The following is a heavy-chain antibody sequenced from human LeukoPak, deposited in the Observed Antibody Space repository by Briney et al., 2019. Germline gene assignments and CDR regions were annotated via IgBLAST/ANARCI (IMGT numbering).Heavy chain of an antibody. CDR3: ARDGTSSGWSTLGY. V-gene: IGHV3-20*04. CDR1: GFTFDDYG. J-gene: IGHJ4*02. D-gene: IGHD6-19*01. Sequence: GGSLRLSCAASGFTFDDYGMSWVRQAPGKGLEWVSGINWNGGSTGYADSVKGRFTISRDNAKNSLYLQMNSLRADDTALYYCARDGTSSGWSTLGYWGQGNLVTVSS. CDR2: INWNGGST.